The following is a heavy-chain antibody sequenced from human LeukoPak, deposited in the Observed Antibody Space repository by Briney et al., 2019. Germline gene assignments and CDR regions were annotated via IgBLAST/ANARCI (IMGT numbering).Heavy chain of an antibody. CDR3: ARPYYDSSGYNDY. CDR1: GFAFSSYN. CDR2: IGSSGSPT. Sequence: GGSLRLSCAASGFAFSSYNMNWVRQAPGKGLEWISYIGSSGSPTHYADSVGGRFTISRDNAKNSLYLQMNSLRAEDTAVYYCARPYYDSSGYNDYWGQGTLVTVSS. J-gene: IGHJ4*02. V-gene: IGHV3-48*04. D-gene: IGHD3-22*01.